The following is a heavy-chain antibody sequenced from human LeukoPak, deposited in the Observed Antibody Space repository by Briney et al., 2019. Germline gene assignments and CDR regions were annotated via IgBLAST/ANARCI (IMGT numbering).Heavy chain of an antibody. CDR2: IKTDGSDM. CDR3: VRDQTVFTILDY. J-gene: IGHJ4*02. Sequence: GGSLRLSCAAAGFTFSNYWMHWVRHAPGKGLVWVAAIKTDGSDMQYADSVKGRFAISRDNAKNTVYLQMNSLRYEDTAVYYCVRDQTVFTILDYWGQGTLVTVSS. V-gene: IGHV3-74*03. CDR1: GFTFSNYW. D-gene: IGHD4-17*01.